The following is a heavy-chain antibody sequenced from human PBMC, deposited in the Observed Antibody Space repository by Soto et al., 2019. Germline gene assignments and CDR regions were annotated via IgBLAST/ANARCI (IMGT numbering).Heavy chain of an antibody. J-gene: IGHJ4*02. CDR2: IYYSGST. CDR1: GGSISSYY. V-gene: IGHV4-59*01. CDR3: ARVPLFQLLDGWYGYYFDY. Sequence: SETLSLTFTVSGGSISSYYWSWIRQPPGKGLEWIGYIYYSGSTNYNPSLKSRVTISVDTSKNQFSLKLSSVTAADTAGYYCARVPLFQLLDGWYGYYFDYWGQGTLVTVSS. D-gene: IGHD2-2*01.